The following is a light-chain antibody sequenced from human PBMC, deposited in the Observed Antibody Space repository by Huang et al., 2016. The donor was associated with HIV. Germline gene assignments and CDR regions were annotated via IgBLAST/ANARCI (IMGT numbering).Light chain of an antibody. CDR3: QQSDRFPLT. CDR1: QDISTW. J-gene: IGKJ4*01. V-gene: IGKV1-12*01. Sequence: DIQMTQSPSSVSASVGDKVTITCRASQDISTWLAWYQQKPGKAPKLLIFAASRLHDAVPPRFSGTGSGTSVTLTITNLQPDDFATYYCQQSDRFPLTFGGGTRVDIK. CDR2: AAS.